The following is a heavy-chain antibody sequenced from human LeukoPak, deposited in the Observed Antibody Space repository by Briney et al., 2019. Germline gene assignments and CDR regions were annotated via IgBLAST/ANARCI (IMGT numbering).Heavy chain of an antibody. Sequence: ASVKVSCKASGYAFTSYGISWVRQAPGQGLEWKGWISAYNGNTNYAQKLQGRVTMTTDTSTSTAYMELRSLRSDDTAVYYCARSPTYYYDSSGPLIFQHWGQGTLVTVSS. CDR2: ISAYNGNT. V-gene: IGHV1-18*01. CDR3: ARSPTYYYDSSGPLIFQH. J-gene: IGHJ1*01. D-gene: IGHD3-22*01. CDR1: GYAFTSYG.